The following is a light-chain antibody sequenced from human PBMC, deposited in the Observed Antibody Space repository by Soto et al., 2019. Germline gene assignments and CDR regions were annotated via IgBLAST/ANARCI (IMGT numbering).Light chain of an antibody. CDR2: WAS. Sequence: DIVMTQSPDSLAVSLGERATINCKSSQSVLYSPNNKNYLAWFQQKPGLPPKLIIYWASTRESGVPDRFSGNGSGTDFTLTIISLQAEDVAVYYCQHYYTSPPAFGPGTKVDIK. J-gene: IGKJ3*01. CDR3: QHYYTSPPA. CDR1: QSVLYSPNNKNY. V-gene: IGKV4-1*01.